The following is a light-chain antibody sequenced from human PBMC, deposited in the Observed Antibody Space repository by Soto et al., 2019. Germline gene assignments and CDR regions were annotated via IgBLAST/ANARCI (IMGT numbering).Light chain of an antibody. J-gene: IGLJ1*01. V-gene: IGLV2-18*02. CDR3: SSYTTSSTYV. CDR2: DVS. CDR1: SSDVGSSNG. Sequence: QSALTQPPSVSGSPGQSVAISCTGTSSDVGSSNGVSWYQQPPGTAPKLMIYDVSNRPSGVPDRFSGSKSGNTASLTISGLQAEDEADYYCSSYTTSSTYVFGTGTKLAVL.